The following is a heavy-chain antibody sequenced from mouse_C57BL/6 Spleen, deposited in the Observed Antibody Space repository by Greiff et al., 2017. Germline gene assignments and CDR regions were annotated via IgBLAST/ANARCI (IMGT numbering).Heavy chain of an antibody. Sequence: VQLQQSGAELVKPGASVKISCKASGYAFSSYWMNWVKQRPGKGLEWIGQIYPGDGDTNYNGKFKGKATLTADKSSSTAYMQLSSLTSEDSAVYFCARSLDSSGSLAYWGQGTLVTVSA. J-gene: IGHJ3*01. D-gene: IGHD3-2*02. CDR2: IYPGDGDT. CDR1: GYAFSSYW. CDR3: ARSLDSSGSLAY. V-gene: IGHV1-80*01.